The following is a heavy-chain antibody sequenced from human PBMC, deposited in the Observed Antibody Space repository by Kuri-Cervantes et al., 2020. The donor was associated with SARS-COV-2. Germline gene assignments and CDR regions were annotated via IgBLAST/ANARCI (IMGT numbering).Heavy chain of an antibody. J-gene: IGHJ3*01. D-gene: IGHD6-19*01. CDR2: IKSRADGGTR. CDR3: TTGSVRGQWLEPRRHDGFDL. CDR1: GFIFSNAW. Sequence: GESLKISCAASGFIFSNAWMSWVRQAPGKGLEWIGRIKSRADGGTRDYVAPVKGRFTLSRDDSTNTLYLQVNSLKTEGTAVYYCTTGSVRGQWLEPRRHDGFDLWGQGTMVTVSS. V-gene: IGHV3-15*01.